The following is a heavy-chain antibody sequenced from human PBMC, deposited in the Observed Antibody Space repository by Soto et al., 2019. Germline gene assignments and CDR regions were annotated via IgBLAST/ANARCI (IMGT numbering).Heavy chain of an antibody. J-gene: IGHJ4*02. CDR3: ARRTSCFDY. CDR2: LYWNDDK. Sequence: QITLKESGPTLVKPTQTLTLTCTFSGFSLSTSGLGVAWIRQPPGTALEWLAMLYWNDDKRYSPSLRSRLTIGKDTSKHQVVLTMANVDPVDTATYYCARRTSCFDYGGQGTLGTVSS. V-gene: IGHV2-5*01. CDR1: GFSLSTSGLG.